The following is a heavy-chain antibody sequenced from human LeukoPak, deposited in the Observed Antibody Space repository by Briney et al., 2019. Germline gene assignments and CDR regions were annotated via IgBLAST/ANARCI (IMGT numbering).Heavy chain of an antibody. D-gene: IGHD5-24*01. CDR2: ISHSGDY. CDR1: GYSISSGYY. Sequence: PSETLSLTCSVSGYSISSGYYRGWIRQPPGKGLEWIGSISHSGDYYYYNPSLTSRVTISVDTSKNQFSLKLSSVTAADTAVYYCARNGYNYEYFDYWGQGTLVTVSS. J-gene: IGHJ4*02. CDR3: ARNGYNYEYFDY. V-gene: IGHV4-38-2*02.